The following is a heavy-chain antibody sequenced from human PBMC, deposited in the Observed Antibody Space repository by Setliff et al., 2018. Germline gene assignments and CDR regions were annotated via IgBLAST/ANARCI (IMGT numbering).Heavy chain of an antibody. CDR2: IYYTGTA. CDR3: ARHEFVGGYYGSVTYRHFDY. Sequence: SETLSLTCTVSGDSISSTSYQWGWARQPPGKGLEWIGSIYYTGTAYYNPSLKSRVTISVDTSKNQFSLQVTSLAATDTALYFCARHEFVGGYYGSVTYRHFDYWGQGALVTVSS. CDR1: GDSISSTSYQ. D-gene: IGHD3-10*01. V-gene: IGHV4-39*01. J-gene: IGHJ4*02.